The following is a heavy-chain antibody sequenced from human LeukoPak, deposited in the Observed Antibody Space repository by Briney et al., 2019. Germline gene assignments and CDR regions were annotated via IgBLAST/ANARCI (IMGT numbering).Heavy chain of an antibody. Sequence: TGGSLRLSCAASGFTVSSNYMSWVRQAPGKGLEWVSVIYSGGSTYYADSVKGRFTISRDNSKNTLYLQMNSLRAEDTAVYYCAREGGGYYGSGSYPNAFDIWGQGTMVTVSS. D-gene: IGHD3-10*01. CDR2: IYSGGST. CDR3: AREGGGYYGSGSYPNAFDI. J-gene: IGHJ3*02. CDR1: GFTVSSNY. V-gene: IGHV3-53*01.